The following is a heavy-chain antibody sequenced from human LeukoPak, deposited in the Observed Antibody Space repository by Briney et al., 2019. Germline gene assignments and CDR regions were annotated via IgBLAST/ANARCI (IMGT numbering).Heavy chain of an antibody. V-gene: IGHV1-18*01. J-gene: IGHJ3*02. CDR3: ASIPRDGYSAPFHDAFDI. CDR2: ISAYNGNT. D-gene: IGHD5-24*01. CDR1: GYTFTSYG. Sequence: ASVKVSCKASGYTFTSYGISWVRQAPGQGLEWMGWISAYNGNTNYAQKLQGRVTVTTDTSTSTAYMELRSLRSDDTAVYYCASIPRDGYSAPFHDAFDIWGQGTMVTVSS.